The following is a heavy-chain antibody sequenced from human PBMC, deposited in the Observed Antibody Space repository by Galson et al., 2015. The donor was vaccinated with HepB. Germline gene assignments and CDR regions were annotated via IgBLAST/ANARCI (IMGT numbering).Heavy chain of an antibody. D-gene: IGHD6-6*01. CDR1: GFTFSSYW. CDR3: ARAIVSSSYNDY. V-gene: IGHV3-7*03. J-gene: IGHJ4*02. Sequence: SLRLSCAASGFTFSSYWMSWVRQAPGKGLEWVANIKQDGSEKYYADSVKGRFTISRDNAKNSLYLQMNSLRAEDTAVYYCARAIVSSSYNDYWGQGTLVTVSS. CDR2: IKQDGSEK.